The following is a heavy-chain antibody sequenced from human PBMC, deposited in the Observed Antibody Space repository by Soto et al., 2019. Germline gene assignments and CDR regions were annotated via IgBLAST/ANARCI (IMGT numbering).Heavy chain of an antibody. CDR3: ARGTPVFFDY. CDR2: INAGTGNR. J-gene: IGHJ4*02. V-gene: IGHV1-3*01. Sequence: QVQLVQSGAEVKKPGASVKVSCKASGYTFTSYAMHWVRQAPGERLEWMGWINAGTGNRKYSQKFQGRVTITRDTAASAAYMELSSLRSEDTAVYYSARGTPVFFDYWGQGTLGTVSS. CDR1: GYTFTSYA.